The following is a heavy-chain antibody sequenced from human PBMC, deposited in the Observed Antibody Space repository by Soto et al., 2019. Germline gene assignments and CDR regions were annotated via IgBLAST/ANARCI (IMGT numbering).Heavy chain of an antibody. J-gene: IGHJ4*02. Sequence: QVQLVESGGGVVQPGRSLRLSCAASGFTFSSYGMHWVRQAPGKGLEWVAVISYDGSNKYYADSVKGRFTISRDNSKNTMYLQMNSLRAEYTAVYYCAKEYYDSSGYPQDYFDYWGQGTLVTVSS. CDR1: GFTFSSYG. D-gene: IGHD3-22*01. CDR2: ISYDGSNK. V-gene: IGHV3-30*18. CDR3: AKEYYDSSGYPQDYFDY.